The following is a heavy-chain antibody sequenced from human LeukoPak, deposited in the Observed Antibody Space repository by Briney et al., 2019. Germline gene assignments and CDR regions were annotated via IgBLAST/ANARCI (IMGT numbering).Heavy chain of an antibody. CDR3: ARVKRGPAANLDY. CDR1: GGSFSGYY. V-gene: IGHV4-34*01. J-gene: IGHJ4*02. D-gene: IGHD2-2*01. Sequence: PSETLSLTCAVYGGSFSGYYWSWIRQPPGKGLEWIGEINHSGSTNYNPSLKSRVTISVDTSKNQFSLKLSSVTAADTAVYYCARVKRGPAANLDYWGRGTLVTVTS. CDR2: INHSGST.